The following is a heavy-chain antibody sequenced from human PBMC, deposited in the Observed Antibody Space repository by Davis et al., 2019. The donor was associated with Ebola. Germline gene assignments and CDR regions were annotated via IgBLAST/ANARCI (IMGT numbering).Heavy chain of an antibody. CDR3: VGSSQRVYFDY. CDR1: GFTVTSNY. J-gene: IGHJ4*02. CDR2: IYTGSTT. D-gene: IGHD6-13*01. V-gene: IGHV3-66*01. Sequence: GESLKISCAASGFTVTSNYMSWVRQAPGKGLECVSLIYTGSTTYYADSVKGRFTISRDNSKNTLYLQMNSLRAEDTAVYYCVGSSQRVYFDYWGQGTLVTVSS.